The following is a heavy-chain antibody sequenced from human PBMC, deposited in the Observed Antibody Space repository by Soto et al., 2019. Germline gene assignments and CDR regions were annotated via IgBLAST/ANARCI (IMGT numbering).Heavy chain of an antibody. V-gene: IGHV4-34*01. CDR3: ARGSRKKTGSYVFGFDY. Sequence: PSETLSLTCAVYGGSFSGYYWSWIRQPPGKGLEWIGEINHSGSTNYNPSLKSRVTISVDTSKNQFSLKLSSVTAADTAVYYCARGSRKKTGSYVFGFDYWGQGTLVTVSS. CDR1: GGSFSGYY. CDR2: INHSGST. J-gene: IGHJ4*02. D-gene: IGHD3-10*01.